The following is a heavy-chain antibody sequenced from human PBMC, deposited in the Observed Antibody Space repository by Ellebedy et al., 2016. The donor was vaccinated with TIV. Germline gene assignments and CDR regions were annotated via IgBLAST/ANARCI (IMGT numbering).Heavy chain of an antibody. D-gene: IGHD4-17*01. CDR1: GFTFSTYW. CDR2: IKEDGSQT. Sequence: PGGSLRLSCATSGFTFSTYWMAWVRQAPGKGLEWVANIKEDGSQTYYVGSVKGRFTISRDNAKNSLYLQMNSLRADDTAVYYCAKDKVFGDSKWEIDVWGQGTTVTVSS. V-gene: IGHV3-7*03. J-gene: IGHJ6*02. CDR3: AKDKVFGDSKWEIDV.